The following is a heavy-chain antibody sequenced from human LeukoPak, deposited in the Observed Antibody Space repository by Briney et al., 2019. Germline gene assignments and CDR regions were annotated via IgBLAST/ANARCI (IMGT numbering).Heavy chain of an antibody. CDR3: AREGPSIVATIGT. CDR2: ISSSSSYI. D-gene: IGHD5-12*01. V-gene: IGHV3-21*01. J-gene: IGHJ5*02. CDR1: GFSFSSYS. Sequence: GGSLRLSCAASGFSFSSYSMDWVRQAPGGGLEWVSSISSSSSYIYYADSVKGRFTISRDNAKNSLYLQMNSLRAEDTAVYYCAREGPSIVATIGTWGQGTLVTVSS.